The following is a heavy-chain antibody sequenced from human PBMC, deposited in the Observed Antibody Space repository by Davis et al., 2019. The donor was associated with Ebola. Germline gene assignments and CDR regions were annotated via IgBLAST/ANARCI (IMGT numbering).Heavy chain of an antibody. D-gene: IGHD1-26*01. CDR2: IRSKANSYAT. Sequence: GESLKISCAASGFTFSGSAMHWVRQASGKGLEWVGRIRSKANSYATAYAASVKGRFTIPRDDSKNTAYLQMNSLKTEDTAVYYCTLTGDYYYGMDVWGQGTTVTVSS. CDR1: GFTFSGSA. V-gene: IGHV3-73*01. J-gene: IGHJ6*02. CDR3: TLTGDYYYGMDV.